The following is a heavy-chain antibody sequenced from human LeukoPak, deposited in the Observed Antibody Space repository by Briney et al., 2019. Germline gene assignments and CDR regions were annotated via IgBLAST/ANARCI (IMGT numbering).Heavy chain of an antibody. CDR1: GYSFTSHW. J-gene: IGHJ4*02. V-gene: IGHV5-51*01. CDR3: ERLPQWGGTYHFEY. Sequence: GESLKISCKGSGYSFTSHWIGWVRQMPGKGLEWMGIIYPDDSDTTYSPSFQGQVTISADKSISTAYLQWSSLKASDTAIYYCERLPQWGGTYHFEYWGRGTLVTVSS. D-gene: IGHD1-26*01. CDR2: IYPDDSDT.